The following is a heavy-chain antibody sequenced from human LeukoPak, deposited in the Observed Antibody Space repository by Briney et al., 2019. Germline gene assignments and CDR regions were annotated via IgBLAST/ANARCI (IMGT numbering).Heavy chain of an antibody. D-gene: IGHD5-12*01. CDR1: GGSISSGGYY. V-gene: IGHV4-30-2*01. J-gene: IGHJ4*02. CDR3: ARGMRGYPYYFDY. Sequence: SETLSLTCTVSGGSISSGGYYWSWIRQHPGKGLEWIGYIYHSGSTYYNPSLKSRVTISVDRSKNQFSLKLSSVTAADTAVYYCARGMRGYPYYFDYWGQGTLVTVSS. CDR2: IYHSGST.